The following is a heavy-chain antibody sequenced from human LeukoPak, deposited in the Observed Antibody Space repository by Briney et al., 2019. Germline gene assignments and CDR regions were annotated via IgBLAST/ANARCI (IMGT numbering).Heavy chain of an antibody. CDR2: ISSRSSYI. J-gene: IGHJ4*02. V-gene: IGHV3-21*01. Sequence: PGGSLRLSCAASGFTFSSYSMNWVRQAPGKGLEWVSSISSRSSYIYYADSVKGRFTISRDNAKNSLYLQMNSLRAEDTAVYYCARDPALDTAMVTVDYWGQGTLVTVSS. D-gene: IGHD5-18*01. CDR1: GFTFSSYS. CDR3: ARDPALDTAMVTVDY.